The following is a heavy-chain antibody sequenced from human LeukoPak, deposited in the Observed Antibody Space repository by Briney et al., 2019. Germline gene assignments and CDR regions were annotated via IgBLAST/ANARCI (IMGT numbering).Heavy chain of an antibody. Sequence: ASVKVSCKASGYTFTSYGISWVRQAPGQGLEWMGWISAYNGNTNYAQKLQGRVTMTTDTSTSTAYMELRSLRSDDTAVYYCAVFILGASRRSDDAFDIWGQGTMVTVSS. D-gene: IGHD3-10*01. CDR2: ISAYNGNT. V-gene: IGHV1-18*01. J-gene: IGHJ3*02. CDR1: GYTFTSYG. CDR3: AVFILGASRRSDDAFDI.